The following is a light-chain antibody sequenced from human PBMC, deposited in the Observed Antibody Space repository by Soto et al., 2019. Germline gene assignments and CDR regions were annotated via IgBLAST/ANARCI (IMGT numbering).Light chain of an antibody. J-gene: IGKJ1*01. Sequence: EIVMTQSPVTLSVSPGERATLSCRASQSVSSDLAWYQQKRGQAPRLLIYGASTRAIGIPVRFSGSGSGTEFTLNISSLQSEDFAVYYCQQYNKWPRTFGQGTKVEI. V-gene: IGKV3-15*01. CDR1: QSVSSD. CDR3: QQYNKWPRT. CDR2: GAS.